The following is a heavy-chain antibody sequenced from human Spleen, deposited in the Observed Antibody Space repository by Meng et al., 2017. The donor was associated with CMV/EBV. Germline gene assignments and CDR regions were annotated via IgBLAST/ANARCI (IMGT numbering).Heavy chain of an antibody. V-gene: IGHV4-39*07. CDR3: ARDSSSFAYDY. Sequence: GSLRLSCTVSGGSISSSSYYWGWIRQPPGKGLEWIGSIYYSGSTYYNPSLKSRVTISVDTSKNQFSLKLSSVTAADTAVYYCARDSSSFAYDYWGQGTLVTVSS. J-gene: IGHJ4*02. D-gene: IGHD6-13*01. CDR1: GGSISSSSYY. CDR2: IYYSGST.